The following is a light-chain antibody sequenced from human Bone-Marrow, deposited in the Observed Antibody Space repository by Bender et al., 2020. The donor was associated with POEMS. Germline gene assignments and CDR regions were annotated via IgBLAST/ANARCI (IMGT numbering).Light chain of an antibody. CDR3: TSYAGSNYKV. CDR1: SSDVGGYNY. V-gene: IGLV2-8*01. CDR2: EVA. J-gene: IGLJ3*02. Sequence: QSALTQPPSASGSPGQSVTISCTGTSSDVGGYNYVSWYQQHPGKAPKLIIYEVAKRPSGGSDRFPGAKSGNTAARPVSGRQADDEADYYRTSYAGSNYKVCGGGPKVPVL.